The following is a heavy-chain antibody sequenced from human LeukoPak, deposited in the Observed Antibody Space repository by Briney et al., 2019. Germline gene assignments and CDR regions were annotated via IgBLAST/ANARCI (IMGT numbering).Heavy chain of an antibody. CDR2: ISSSSSYI. V-gene: IGHV3-21*01. Sequence: GGSLRLSCAASGFTFSSYSMNWVRQAPGRGLEWVSSISSSSSYIYYADSVKGRFTISRDNAKNSLYLQMNSLRAEDTAVYYCARDGSAKTYYDFWSGYYTDYWGQGTLVTVSS. CDR3: ARDGSAKTYYDFWSGYYTDY. D-gene: IGHD3-3*01. CDR1: GFTFSSYS. J-gene: IGHJ4*02.